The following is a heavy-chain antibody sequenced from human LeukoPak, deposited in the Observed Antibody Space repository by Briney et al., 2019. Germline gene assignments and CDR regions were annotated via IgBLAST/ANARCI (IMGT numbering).Heavy chain of an antibody. D-gene: IGHD1-26*01. CDR2: FDPEDGET. V-gene: IGHV1-24*01. J-gene: IGHJ4*02. Sequence: ASVKVSCKVSGYTLTELSMHWVRQAPGKGFEWMGGFDPEDGETIYAQKFQGRVTMTEDTSTDTAYMELSSLRSEDTAVYYCATHEVVGAPRNHYFDYWGQGTLVTVSS. CDR1: GYTLTELS. CDR3: ATHEVVGAPRNHYFDY.